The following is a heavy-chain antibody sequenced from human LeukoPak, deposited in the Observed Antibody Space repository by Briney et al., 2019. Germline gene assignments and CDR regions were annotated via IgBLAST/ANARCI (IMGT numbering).Heavy chain of an antibody. CDR3: AKDPPHSSGPNSPCFEF. CDR1: GYTFTTYG. CDR2: ISPYNDNT. Sequence: ASVKVSCKASGYTFTTYGISWVRQAPGQGLEWMGWISPYNDNTEYAQKSQSRVTMTTDTSTSTVYMELRSLRSDDTAMYYCAKDPPHSSGPNSPCFEFWGQGTLVTVSS. V-gene: IGHV1-18*01. D-gene: IGHD6-19*01. J-gene: IGHJ4*02.